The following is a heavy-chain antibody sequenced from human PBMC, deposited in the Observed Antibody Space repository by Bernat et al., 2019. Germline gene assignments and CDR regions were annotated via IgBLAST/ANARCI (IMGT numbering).Heavy chain of an antibody. V-gene: IGHV3-72*01. CDR1: GFTFSDHY. Sequence: EVQLVESGGGLVQPGGSLRLSCAASGFTFSDHYMDWVRQAPGKGLEWVGRTRNRANSYTTEYAASVKGRFTVSRDDSRNSVFLQMNSLKTEDTAVYYCARVGASGIDFDYWGHGTLVTVSS. CDR3: ARVGASGIDFDY. J-gene: IGHJ4*01. D-gene: IGHD1-26*01. CDR2: TRNRANSYTT.